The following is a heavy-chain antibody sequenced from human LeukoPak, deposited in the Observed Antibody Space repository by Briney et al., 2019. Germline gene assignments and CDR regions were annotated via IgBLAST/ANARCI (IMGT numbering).Heavy chain of an antibody. CDR2: ISAYNGNT. V-gene: IGHV1-18*01. D-gene: IGHD4-17*01. CDR3: ARVPPGVTTYWLDY. J-gene: IGHJ4*02. CDR1: GYTFTSYG. Sequence: ASVKVSCKASGYTFTSYGISWVRQAPGQGLEWMGWISAYNGNTNYAQKLQGRVTMTTDTSTSTAYMELRSLRSDDTAVYYCARVPPGVTTYWLDYWGQGTLVTVSS.